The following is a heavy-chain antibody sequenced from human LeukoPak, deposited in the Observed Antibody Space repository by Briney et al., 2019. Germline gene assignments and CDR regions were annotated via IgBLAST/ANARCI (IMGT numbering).Heavy chain of an antibody. D-gene: IGHD5-18*01. CDR1: GFTFSSYR. CDR3: ARRDPGYSYGSYYYMDV. Sequence: GGSLRLSCAASGFTFSSYRMSWVRQAPGKGLEWVSYISSSSSTIYYADSVKGRFTISRDNAKNSLYLQMNSLRAEDTAVYYCARRDPGYSYGSYYYMDVWGKGTTVTVSS. V-gene: IGHV3-48*01. CDR2: ISSSSSTI. J-gene: IGHJ6*03.